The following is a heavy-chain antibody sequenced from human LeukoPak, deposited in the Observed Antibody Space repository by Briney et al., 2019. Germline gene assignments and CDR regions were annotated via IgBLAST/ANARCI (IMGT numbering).Heavy chain of an antibody. V-gene: IGHV3-23*01. CDR2: ISGSGVGT. Sequence: PGGSLRLSCAASGFTFSSFAMSWVRQAPGKGLEWVSTISGSGVGTYYADSVKGRFTVSRDNSKNTLYLQMNSLRAGDTAVYYCANAYYYGSGSYFNDAFDIWGQGTMVTVSS. D-gene: IGHD3-10*01. CDR1: GFTFSSFA. CDR3: ANAYYYGSGSYFNDAFDI. J-gene: IGHJ3*02.